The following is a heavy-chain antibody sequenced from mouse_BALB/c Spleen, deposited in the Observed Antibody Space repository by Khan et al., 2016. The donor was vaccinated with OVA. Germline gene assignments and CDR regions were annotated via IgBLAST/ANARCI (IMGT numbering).Heavy chain of an antibody. CDR2: ISSGGSYT. D-gene: IGHD1-1*01. CDR1: GFTFSNYA. Sequence: EVKLVESGGGLVKPGGSLKLSCAASGFTFSNYAMSWVRQTPEKRLEWVATISSGGSYTYYPDSVQGRFTLSRDNAKNTLSLQMSSLRSEDTAIYCCAREVFTTVVATPFAYWGQGTLVTVSA. V-gene: IGHV5-9-3*01. J-gene: IGHJ3*01. CDR3: AREVFTTVVATPFAY.